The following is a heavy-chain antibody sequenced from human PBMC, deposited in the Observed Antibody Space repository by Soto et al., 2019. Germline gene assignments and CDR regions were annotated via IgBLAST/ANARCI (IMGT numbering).Heavy chain of an antibody. Sequence: EVQLLESGGGLVQPGGSLRLSCAASGFTFSSYAMSWVRQAPGKGLEWVSAIGGSGGSTYYGDSVKGRFTISKDNSKTTPYLQMNSLRAEDTAVYYCAKSPHMVLGFLEWLPQNWYFDLWGRGTLVTVSS. CDR2: IGGSGGST. D-gene: IGHD3-3*01. V-gene: IGHV3-23*01. CDR1: GFTFSSYA. J-gene: IGHJ2*01. CDR3: AKSPHMVLGFLEWLPQNWYFDL.